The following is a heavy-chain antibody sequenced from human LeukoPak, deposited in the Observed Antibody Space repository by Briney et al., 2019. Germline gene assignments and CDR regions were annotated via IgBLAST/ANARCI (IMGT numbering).Heavy chain of an antibody. CDR1: GGSISSSSYY. CDR3: VGGGWYY. D-gene: IGHD2-15*01. V-gene: IGHV4-39*01. CDR2: IYYSGST. Sequence: SETLSLTCSVSGGSISSSSYYWGWIRQPPGKGLEWIGSIYYSGSTYYNPSLKSRVTISVDTSKNQFSLKLSSVTAADTAVYYCVGGGWYYWGQGTLVTVSS. J-gene: IGHJ4*02.